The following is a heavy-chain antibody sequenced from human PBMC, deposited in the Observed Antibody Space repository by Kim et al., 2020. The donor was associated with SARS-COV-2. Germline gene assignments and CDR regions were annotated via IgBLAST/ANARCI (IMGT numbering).Heavy chain of an antibody. V-gene: IGHV1-69*13. J-gene: IGHJ4*02. D-gene: IGHD1-26*01. CDR2: IIPIFGTA. CDR3: ARDLGGSFQPYYFDY. CDR1: GGTFSSFA. Sequence: SVKVSCKASGGTFSSFAISWVRQAPGQGLEWMGEIIPIFGTANYAQKFQGRVTITADESTSTAYMELSSLRSEDTAVYYCARDLGGSFQPYYFDYWGQGTLVTVSS.